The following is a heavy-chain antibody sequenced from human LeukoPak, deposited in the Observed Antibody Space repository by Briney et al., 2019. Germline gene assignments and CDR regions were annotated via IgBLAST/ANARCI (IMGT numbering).Heavy chain of an antibody. CDR1: GFIFKTYT. Sequence: SGGPLRLSCAASGFIFKTYTMTWVRQAPGKGLEWVSSITGDCKYITYADSVKGRFTISRDNAKNSLYLQVASLRGDDTATYYCAREGNDYYYDQWGQGTLVTVSS. D-gene: IGHD3-16*01. CDR3: AREGNDYYYDQ. V-gene: IGHV3-21*01. J-gene: IGHJ4*02. CDR2: ITGDCKYI.